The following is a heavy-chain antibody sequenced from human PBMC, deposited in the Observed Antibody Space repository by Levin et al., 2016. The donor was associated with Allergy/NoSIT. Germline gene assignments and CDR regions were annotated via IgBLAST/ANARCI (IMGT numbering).Heavy chain of an antibody. J-gene: IGHJ4*02. CDR3: ARAARGRIVATAYSSGWYYYFDY. D-gene: IGHD6-19*01. V-gene: IGHV3-30-3*01. Sequence: VRQMPGKGLEWVAVISYDGSNKYYADSVKGRFTISRDNSKNTLYLQMNSLRAEDTAVYYCARAARGRIVATAYSSGWYYYFDYWGQGTLVTVSS. CDR2: ISYDGSNK.